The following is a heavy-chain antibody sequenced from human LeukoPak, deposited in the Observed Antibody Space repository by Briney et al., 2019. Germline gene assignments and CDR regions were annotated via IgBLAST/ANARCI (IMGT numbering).Heavy chain of an antibody. CDR3: AREAQGSSGWIYYYYGMDV. CDR1: GYTFTGYY. Sequence: ASVKVSCKASGYTFTGYYMHWVRQAPGQGLEWMGWMNPNSGNTGYAQKFQGRVTMTRNTSISTAYMELSSLRSEDTAVYYCAREAQGSSGWIYYYYGMDVWGQGTTVTVSS. D-gene: IGHD6-19*01. V-gene: IGHV1-8*02. CDR2: MNPNSGNT. J-gene: IGHJ6*02.